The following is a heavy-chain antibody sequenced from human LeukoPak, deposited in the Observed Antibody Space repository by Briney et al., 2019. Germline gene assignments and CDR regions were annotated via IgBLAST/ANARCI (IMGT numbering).Heavy chain of an antibody. CDR3: ARGRWELPAFDY. V-gene: IGHV4-59*08. J-gene: IGHJ4*02. CDR2: IYYSGST. Sequence: SETLSLTCTASGGSISSYYWSWIRQPPGKGLEWIGYIYYSGSTNYNPSLKSRVTISVDTSKNQFSLKLSSVTAADTAVYYCARGRWELPAFDYWGQGTLVTVSS. CDR1: GGSISSYY. D-gene: IGHD1-26*01.